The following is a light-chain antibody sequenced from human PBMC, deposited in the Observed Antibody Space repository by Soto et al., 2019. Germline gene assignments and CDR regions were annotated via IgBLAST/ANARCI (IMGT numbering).Light chain of an antibody. J-gene: IGKJ5*01. V-gene: IGKV3-15*01. Sequence: EIVMTQSPVTLSVSPGERVTLSCRASQSVSNNLAWYQQKSGQAPRLLIYGASTRVTGIPARFSGSGSGKEFTLTISSLQSADFAIYYCQQYNNWPPVTFGQGTRLDIK. CDR2: GAS. CDR3: QQYNNWPPVT. CDR1: QSVSNN.